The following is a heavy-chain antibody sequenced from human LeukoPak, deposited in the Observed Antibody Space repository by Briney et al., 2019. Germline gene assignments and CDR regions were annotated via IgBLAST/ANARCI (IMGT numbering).Heavy chain of an antibody. D-gene: IGHD2-2*01. Sequence: KPSETLSLTCTVSGGSISSGDYYWSWIRQPPGKGLEWIGYIYYSGSTYYNPSLKSRVTISVDTSKNQFSLKLSSVTAADTAVYYCARQFVVGWFDPWGQGTLVTVSS. CDR2: IYYSGST. J-gene: IGHJ5*02. CDR3: ARQFVVGWFDP. V-gene: IGHV4-30-4*01. CDR1: GGSISSGDYY.